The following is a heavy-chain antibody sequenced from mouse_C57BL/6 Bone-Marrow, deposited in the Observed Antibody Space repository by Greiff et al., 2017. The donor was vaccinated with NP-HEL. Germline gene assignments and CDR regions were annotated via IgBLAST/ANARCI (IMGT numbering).Heavy chain of an antibody. CDR2: INYDGSST. V-gene: IGHV5-16*01. D-gene: IGHD1-2*01. CDR1: GFTFSDYY. CDR3: ARFGDYGSWFAD. J-gene: IGHJ3*01. Sequence: EVKVVESEGGLVQPGSSMKLSCTASGFTFSDYYMAWVRQVPEKGLEWVANINYDGSSTYYLDSLKSRFIISRDNAKNILYLQMSSLKSEDTATYYCARFGDYGSWFADWGQGTLVTVSA.